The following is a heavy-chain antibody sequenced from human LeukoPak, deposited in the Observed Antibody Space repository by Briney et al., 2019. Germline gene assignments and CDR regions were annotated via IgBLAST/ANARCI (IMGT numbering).Heavy chain of an antibody. CDR2: IDWDDDK. CDR3: ARNTVTYYYGMDV. D-gene: IGHD4-17*01. Sequence: SGPALVKPTQTLTLTCTFSGFSLRTSGMCVSWIRQPPGKALEWLARIDWDDDKYYSTSLKTRLTISKDTSRNQVVLTMTNMDPVDTATYYCARNTVTYYYGMDVWGQGTTVTVSS. J-gene: IGHJ6*02. CDR1: GFSLRTSGMC. V-gene: IGHV2-70*11.